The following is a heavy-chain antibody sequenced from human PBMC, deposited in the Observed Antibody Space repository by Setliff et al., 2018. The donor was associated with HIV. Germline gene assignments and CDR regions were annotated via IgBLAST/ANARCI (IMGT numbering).Heavy chain of an antibody. Sequence: VASVKVSCKASGYTFTNYDINWVRQAAGQGLEWMGWMNPGSRNTGYAQRLEGSVTMTWDTSISTAYMELNNVKFEDTAVYYCARARTDHYDRGRRSHYYIDVWARGATVTVSS. CDR3: ARARTDHYDRGRRSHYYIDV. J-gene: IGHJ6*03. CDR2: MNPGSRNT. D-gene: IGHD3-22*01. V-gene: IGHV1-8*02. CDR1: GYTFTNYD.